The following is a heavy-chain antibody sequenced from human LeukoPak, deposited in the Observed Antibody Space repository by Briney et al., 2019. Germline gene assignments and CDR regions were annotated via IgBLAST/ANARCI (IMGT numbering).Heavy chain of an antibody. D-gene: IGHD6-19*01. Sequence: PGGSLRLSCAASGFTFSSYAMSWVRQAPGKGLEWVSAISGSGGSTYYADSVKGRFTISRDNSKNTLYLQMNSLRAEDTAVYYCARGLNSSGWYSPFDYWGQGTLVTVSS. CDR2: ISGSGGST. CDR3: ARGLNSSGWYSPFDY. CDR1: GFTFSSYA. J-gene: IGHJ4*02. V-gene: IGHV3-23*01.